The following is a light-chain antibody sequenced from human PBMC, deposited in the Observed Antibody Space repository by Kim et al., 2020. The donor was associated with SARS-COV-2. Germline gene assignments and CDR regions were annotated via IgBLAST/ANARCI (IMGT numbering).Light chain of an antibody. V-gene: IGKV3-11*01. CDR3: LHRSNWPRT. J-gene: IGKJ1*01. Sequence: EIVLTQSPATLSLSPGERATLSCRASQSISSYLAWYQQKPGQAPRLLIYDASNRASGIPARFSGSGSGTDFTLTISSLEPEDFAIYYCLHRSNWPRTFGQGTKVDIK. CDR2: DAS. CDR1: QSISSY.